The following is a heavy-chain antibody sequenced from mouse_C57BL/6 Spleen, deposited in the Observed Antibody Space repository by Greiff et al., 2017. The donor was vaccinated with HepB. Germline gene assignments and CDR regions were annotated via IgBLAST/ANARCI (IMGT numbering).Heavy chain of an antibody. D-gene: IGHD1-1*01. CDR1: GYTFTSYW. J-gene: IGHJ3*01. Sequence: QVQLQQSGAELVRPGTSVKLSCKASGYTFTSYWMHWVKQRPGQGLEWIGVIDPSDSYTNYNQKFKGKATLTVDTSSSTAYMQLSSLTSEDSAVYYCARPLPLYYGSSYGFAYWGQGTLVTVSA. V-gene: IGHV1-59*01. CDR3: ARPLPLYYGSSYGFAY. CDR2: IDPSDSYT.